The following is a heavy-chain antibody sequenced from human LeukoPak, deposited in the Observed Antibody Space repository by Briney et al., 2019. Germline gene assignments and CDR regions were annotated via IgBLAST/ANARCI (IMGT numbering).Heavy chain of an antibody. D-gene: IGHD1-1*01. CDR1: GFTFSSSD. CDR2: ISYDATNK. CDR3: ENVSSTNYYYFEY. J-gene: IGHJ4*02. Sequence: GGSLRLSCSASGFTFSSSDMHWVRQAPGKGLEWVAVISYDATNKYYADSVKGRFTLSRDNSKNTLYLQTNTLRDEDTAVYYCENVSSTNYYYFEYRGQGTLVTVSS. V-gene: IGHV3-30*18.